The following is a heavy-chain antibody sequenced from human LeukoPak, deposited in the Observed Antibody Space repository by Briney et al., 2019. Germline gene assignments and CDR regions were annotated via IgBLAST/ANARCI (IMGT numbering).Heavy chain of an antibody. CDR2: ISSSGSTI. CDR1: GFTFSSYE. V-gene: IGHV3-48*03. CDR3: AELGITMIGGV. Sequence: GRSLRLSCAASGFTFSSYERNWVRQAPGKGLEWVSYISSSGSTIYYADSVKGRFTISRDNAKNSLYLQMNSLRAEDTAVYYCAELGITMIGGVWGKGTTVTISS. J-gene: IGHJ6*04. D-gene: IGHD3-10*02.